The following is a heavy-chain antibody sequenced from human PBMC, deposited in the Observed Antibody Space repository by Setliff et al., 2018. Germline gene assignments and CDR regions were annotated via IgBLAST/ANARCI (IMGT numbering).Heavy chain of an antibody. CDR1: GASIRQTSYF. J-gene: IGHJ4*02. CDR2: IYTSGST. Sequence: SETLSLTCAVSGASIRQTSYFWTWVRQPAGKGLEWIGRIYTSGSTNYNPSLKSRVTISVDTSKNQFSLKLSSVTAADTAVYYCARHPHYDSSGYRDYWGQGTLVTVSS. V-gene: IGHV4-61*02. CDR3: ARHPHYDSSGYRDY. D-gene: IGHD3-22*01.